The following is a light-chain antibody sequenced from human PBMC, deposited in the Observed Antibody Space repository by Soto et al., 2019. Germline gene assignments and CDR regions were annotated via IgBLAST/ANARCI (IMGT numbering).Light chain of an antibody. V-gene: IGKV3-15*01. J-gene: IGKJ1*01. Sequence: EIVMTQSPATLSVSPGESVTLSCRASLTMNNNIAWYQHKPGQAPRLLIFGASSRATGVPGRFSGSGFGTEFTLSISSLQSEDFAVYYCQQYNEGPPWTFGQGTTVEMK. CDR3: QQYNEGPPWT. CDR2: GAS. CDR1: LTMNNN.